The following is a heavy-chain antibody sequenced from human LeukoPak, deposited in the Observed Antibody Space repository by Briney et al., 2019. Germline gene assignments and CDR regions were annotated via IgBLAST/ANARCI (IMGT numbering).Heavy chain of an antibody. CDR3: ARDGTRDYYDSSGYSHFDY. CDR1: GFSFSSYN. V-gene: IGHV3-21*01. Sequence: GGSLRLSCAASGFSFSSYNMNWVRQTPGKGLEWVSSITSSSTYTFYADSVKGRFTISRDNARNSLYLQMNSLRAEDTAVYYCARDGTRDYYDSSGYSHFDYWGQGTLVTVSS. J-gene: IGHJ4*02. CDR2: ITSSSTYT. D-gene: IGHD3-22*01.